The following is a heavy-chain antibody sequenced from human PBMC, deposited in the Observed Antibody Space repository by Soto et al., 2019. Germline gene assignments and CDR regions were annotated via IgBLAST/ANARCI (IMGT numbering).Heavy chain of an antibody. CDR2: INHSGST. Sequence: QVQLQQWGAGLLKPSETLSLTCAVYGGSFSGYYWSWIRQPPGKGLEWIGEINHSGSTNYNPSLKSRVTISVDPSKNQFSLKLSSVTAADTAVYYCARGRGATSPLYYYGMDVWGQGTTVTVSS. CDR1: GGSFSGYY. D-gene: IGHD5-12*01. J-gene: IGHJ6*02. V-gene: IGHV4-34*01. CDR3: ARGRGATSPLYYYGMDV.